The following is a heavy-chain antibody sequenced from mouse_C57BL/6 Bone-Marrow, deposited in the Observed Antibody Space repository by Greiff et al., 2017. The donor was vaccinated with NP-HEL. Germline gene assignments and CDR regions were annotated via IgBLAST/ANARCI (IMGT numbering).Heavy chain of an antibody. Sequence: VQLQQSGAELVRPGASVKLSCTASGFNIKDDYMHWVKQRPEQGLEWIGWIDPENGDTEYASKFQGKATITADTSSNKAYLQLSSLTSEDTAVYYCTTGVSYAMDYWGQGTSVTVSS. J-gene: IGHJ4*01. CDR1: GFNIKDDY. D-gene: IGHD6-2*01. CDR2: IDPENGDT. V-gene: IGHV14-4*01. CDR3: TTGVSYAMDY.